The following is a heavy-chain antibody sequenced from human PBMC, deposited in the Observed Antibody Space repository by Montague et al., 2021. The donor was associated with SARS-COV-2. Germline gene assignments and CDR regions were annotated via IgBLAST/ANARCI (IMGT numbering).Heavy chain of an antibody. D-gene: IGHD3-9*01. V-gene: IGHV2-70*11. CDR2: IDWDDDK. J-gene: IGHJ3*01. CDR3: ARRYYDILTGYLDAFDL. CDR1: GFSLSTSGMC. Sequence: PALVKPTQTLTLTCTFSGFSLSTSGMCVSWIRQPPGKALEWLARIDWDDDKYYSTSLKTRLTISKDTSKNQVVLTMTNMDPVDTATYYCARRYYDILTGYLDAFDLWGQGTMVTVSS.